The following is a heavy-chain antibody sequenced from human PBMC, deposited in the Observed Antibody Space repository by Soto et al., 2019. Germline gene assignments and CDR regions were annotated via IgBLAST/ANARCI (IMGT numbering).Heavy chain of an antibody. D-gene: IGHD2-21*02. Sequence: EVQLVESEGGLVQPGGSLRLSCAASGFTFSYYWMHWVRQAPGQGLVWVSRIHSDGSSTTYADSVKGRFTISRDNAKNTLDLQMNSLRAEDTDVYYCSRGDRGAFDLWGQGTMVTVSS. CDR3: SRGDRGAFDL. CDR1: GFTFSYYW. V-gene: IGHV3-74*01. CDR2: IHSDGSST. J-gene: IGHJ3*01.